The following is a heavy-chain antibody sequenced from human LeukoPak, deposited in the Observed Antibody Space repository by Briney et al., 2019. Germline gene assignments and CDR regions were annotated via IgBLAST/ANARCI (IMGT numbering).Heavy chain of an antibody. CDR3: ARDDKHGGGAYYYYYYYMDV. CDR1: GGTFSSYA. D-gene: IGHD2-21*01. Sequence: SVKVSCKASGGTFSSYAISWVRQAPGQGLEWMGRIIPIFGTANYAQKFQGRVTITTDESTSTAYMELSSLRSEDTAVYYCARDDKHGGGAYYYYYYYMDVWGKGTTVTVSS. V-gene: IGHV1-69*05. J-gene: IGHJ6*03. CDR2: IIPIFGTA.